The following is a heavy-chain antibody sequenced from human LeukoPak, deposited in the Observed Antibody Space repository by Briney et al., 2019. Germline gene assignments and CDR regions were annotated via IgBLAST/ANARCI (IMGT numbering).Heavy chain of an antibody. V-gene: IGHV1-2*02. CDR2: IDPYTGNT. CDR3: AREYSASEH. D-gene: IGHD5-12*01. CDR1: GYTFVGYY. J-gene: IGHJ1*01. Sequence: ASVKVSCKASGYTFVGYYLHSVRQAPGQGLEWMAWIDPYTGNTHYAQKFQGRITVTRDTSISTTYMELSWLTSDDTALYYCAREYSASEHWGQGTLVTVSS.